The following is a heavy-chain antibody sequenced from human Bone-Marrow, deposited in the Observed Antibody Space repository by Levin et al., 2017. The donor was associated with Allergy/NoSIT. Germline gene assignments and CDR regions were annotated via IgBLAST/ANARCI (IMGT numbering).Heavy chain of an antibody. Sequence: GGSLRLSCAASGFSFSTYSLNWVRQAPGKGLEWISYISYSSSTIHYADSVKGRFTISRDNAKSSLSLQMSSLRDEDTALYYCVRVATPGGSNQIFEYWGQGTLVTVSS. D-gene: IGHD3-10*01. CDR2: ISYSSSTI. CDR3: VRVATPGGSNQIFEY. V-gene: IGHV3-48*02. CDR1: GFSFSTYS. J-gene: IGHJ4*02.